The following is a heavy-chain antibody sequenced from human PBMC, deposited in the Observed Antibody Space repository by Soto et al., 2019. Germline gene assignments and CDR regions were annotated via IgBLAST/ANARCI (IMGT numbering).Heavy chain of an antibody. Sequence: EVQLVESGGGLIQPGGSLRLSCVASGFTVSNTYVSWVRQAPGKGLEWLSLMYSGGSTYYGHSVKGRFTISRDNSKNPRYLQLTSLRVDDTAVYYCARDARSSGWFGWFDPWGQGTLVTVSS. J-gene: IGHJ5*02. CDR3: ARDARSSGWFGWFDP. CDR2: MYSGGST. D-gene: IGHD6-19*01. CDR1: GFTVSNTY. V-gene: IGHV3-53*01.